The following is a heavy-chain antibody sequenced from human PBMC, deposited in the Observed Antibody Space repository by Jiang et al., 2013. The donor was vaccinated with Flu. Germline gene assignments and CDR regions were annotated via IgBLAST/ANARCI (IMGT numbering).Heavy chain of an antibody. V-gene: IGHV1-2*02. J-gene: IGHJ6*02. CDR3: ARKDPIWLVPKAYYYYGMDV. D-gene: IGHD3-3*01. CDR1: GYTFTGYY. Sequence: GAEVKKPGASVKVSCKASGYTFTGYYMHWVRQAPGQGLEWMGWINPNSGGTNYAQKFQGRVTMTRDTSISTAYMELSRLRSDDTAVYYCARKDPIWLVPKAYYYYGMDVWGQGTTVTVSS. CDR2: INPNSGGT.